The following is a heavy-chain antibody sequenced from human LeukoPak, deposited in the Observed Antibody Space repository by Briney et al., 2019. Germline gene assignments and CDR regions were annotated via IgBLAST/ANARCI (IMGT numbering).Heavy chain of an antibody. CDR2: IYHSGST. D-gene: IGHD3-10*01. CDR3: ARIELRGVIDY. CDR1: GGSISSGGYS. Sequence: PSQTLSLTCAVSGGSISSGGYSWSWIRQPPGKGLEWIGYIYHSGSTYYNPSLKSRVTISVDRSKNQFSLKLSSVTAADTAVYYCARIELRGVIDYWGQGTLVTVSS. V-gene: IGHV4-30-2*01. J-gene: IGHJ4*02.